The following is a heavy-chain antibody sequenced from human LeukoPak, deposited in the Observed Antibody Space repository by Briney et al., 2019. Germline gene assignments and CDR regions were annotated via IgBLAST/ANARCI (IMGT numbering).Heavy chain of an antibody. D-gene: IGHD1-26*01. CDR2: IYYSGST. CDR1: GGSISSYY. CDR3: ARVWSPQWELPHEYFQH. Sequence: SETLSLTCTVSGGSISSYYWGWIRQPPGKGLEWIGSIYYSGSTYYNPSLKSRVTISVDTSKNQFSLKLSSVTAADTAVYYCARVWSPQWELPHEYFQHWGQGTLVTVSS. V-gene: IGHV4-39*07. J-gene: IGHJ1*01.